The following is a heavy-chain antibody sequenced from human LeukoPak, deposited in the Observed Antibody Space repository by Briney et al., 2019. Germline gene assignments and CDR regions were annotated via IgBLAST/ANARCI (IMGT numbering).Heavy chain of an antibody. Sequence: SETLSLTCTVSGGSISSSNYYWGWIRQPPGKGLEWLGNIYYSGSTYYNPSLKSPVTISVDMSKNQFSLKLSSVTAADTAVYYCARLSSSWPNQFDYWGQGTPATVSS. J-gene: IGHJ4*02. CDR2: IYYSGST. V-gene: IGHV4-39*01. D-gene: IGHD2-2*01. CDR1: GGSISSSNYY. CDR3: ARLSSSWPNQFDY.